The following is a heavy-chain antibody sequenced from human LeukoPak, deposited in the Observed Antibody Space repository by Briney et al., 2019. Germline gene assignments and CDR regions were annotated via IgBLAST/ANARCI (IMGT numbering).Heavy chain of an antibody. D-gene: IGHD1-26*01. CDR2: IYYSGST. V-gene: IGHV4-39*07. CDR1: GGSISSSSYY. J-gene: IGHJ4*02. Sequence: SETLSLTCTVSGGSISSSSYYWGWICQPPGKGLEWIGSIYYSGSTYYNPSLKSRVTISVDTSKNQFSLKLSSVTAADTALYYCARVDSGSYPIDYWGQGTLVTVSS. CDR3: ARVDSGSYPIDY.